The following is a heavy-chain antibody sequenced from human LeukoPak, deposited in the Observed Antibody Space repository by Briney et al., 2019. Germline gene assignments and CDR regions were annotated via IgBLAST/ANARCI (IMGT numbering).Heavy chain of an antibody. CDR2: ITGPGEGT. CDR1: GFTFRSYA. V-gene: IGHV3-23*01. J-gene: IGHJ4*02. Sequence: GGSLRLYCAASGFTFRSYAMSWVRQVPGKGLEWVSAITGPGEGTHHADSVRGRFTAHRDNSKNTLYLQMNSLRVEDTAVYFRAKRIGGWYYIDSWGQGTLATVSS. D-gene: IGHD6-19*01. CDR3: AKRIGGWYYIDS.